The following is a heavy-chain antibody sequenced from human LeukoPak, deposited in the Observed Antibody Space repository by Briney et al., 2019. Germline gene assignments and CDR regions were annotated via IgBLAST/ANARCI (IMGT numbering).Heavy chain of an antibody. D-gene: IGHD3-9*01. CDR2: ISAYNGNT. CDR1: GYTFTSYG. J-gene: IGHJ4*02. V-gene: IGHV1-18*01. Sequence: GASVKVSCKASGYTFTSYGISWVRQAPGQGLAWMGWISAYNGNTNYAQKLQGRVTMTTDTSTGTAYMELRSLRSDDTAVYYCARAPRLRYFDWLLSGNFDYWGQGTLVTVSS. CDR3: ARAPRLRYFDWLLSGNFDY.